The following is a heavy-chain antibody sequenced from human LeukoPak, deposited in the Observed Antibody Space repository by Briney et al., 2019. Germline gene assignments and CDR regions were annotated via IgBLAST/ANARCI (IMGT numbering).Heavy chain of an antibody. CDR1: GFTFSSYA. J-gene: IGHJ4*02. D-gene: IGHD6-13*01. CDR3: AREGIRKAAAGRRANYFDY. V-gene: IGHV3-30-3*01. CDR2: ISYDGRNK. Sequence: GGSLRLSCAASGFTFSSYAMHWVRQAPGKGLEWVAVISYDGRNKYYADSVKGRFTISRDNSENTLYLQMNSLRAEDTAVYYCAREGIRKAAAGRRANYFDYWGQGTLVTVSS.